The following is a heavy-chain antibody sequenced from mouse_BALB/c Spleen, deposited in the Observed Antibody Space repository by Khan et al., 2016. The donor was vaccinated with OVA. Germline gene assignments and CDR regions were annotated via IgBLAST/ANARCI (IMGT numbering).Heavy chain of an antibody. CDR1: GYSITSGYG. CDR3: ARTARIKY. V-gene: IGHV3-1*02. Sequence: EVQLQESGPGLVKPSQSLSLTCTVTGYSITSGYGWNWIRQFPGNKLEWMGYICYSGSTNYNPTLKSRISITRDTSKNKFCLQLNSVTTEDTATYYFARTARIKYWGQGTTLTGSS. CDR2: ICYSGST. D-gene: IGHD1-2*01. J-gene: IGHJ2*01.